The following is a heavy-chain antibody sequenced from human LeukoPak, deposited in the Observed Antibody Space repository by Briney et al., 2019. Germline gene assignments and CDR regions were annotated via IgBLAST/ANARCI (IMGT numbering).Heavy chain of an antibody. J-gene: IGHJ4*02. CDR3: ARRYCTGTTCYYDY. D-gene: IGHD2-2*01. CDR2: INHRGST. CDR1: GGSFSGYF. V-gene: IGHV4-34*01. Sequence: SETLSLTCVVSGGSFSGYFWSRIRQPPGKGLEWIGEINHRGSTNYNPSLKSRVTISVDTSKNQFSLDLASVTTADTAVYYCARRYCTGTTCYYDYWGQGTLVTVSS.